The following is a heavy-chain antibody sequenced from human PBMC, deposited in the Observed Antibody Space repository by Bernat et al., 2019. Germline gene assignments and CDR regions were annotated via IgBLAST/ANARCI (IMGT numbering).Heavy chain of an antibody. CDR1: GFTFSNYG. CDR2: IRYDGSNK. V-gene: IGHV3-30*02. D-gene: IGHD2-15*01. Sequence: QVQLVESGGGVVQPGGSLRLSCATSGFTFSNYGMHWVRQAPGKGLEGVAFIRYDGSNKNHADSVKGRFTISRDNSKNTLYLQMNSLRAEDTAVYYCAKSLLSVVVVAATWFDPWGQGTLVTVSS. CDR3: AKSLLSVVVVAATWFDP. J-gene: IGHJ5*02.